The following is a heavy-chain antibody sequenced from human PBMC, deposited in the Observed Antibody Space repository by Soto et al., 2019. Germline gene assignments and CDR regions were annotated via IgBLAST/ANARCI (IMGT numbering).Heavy chain of an antibody. CDR3: ARAGSGYAIWGKFDY. J-gene: IGHJ4*02. V-gene: IGHV5-51*01. D-gene: IGHD5-12*01. CDR2: IYPGDSDT. CDR1: GYSFTSYW. Sequence: GESLKISCKGSGYSFTSYWIGWVRQMPGKGLEWMGIIYPGDSDTRYSPSFQGQVTISADKSISTAYLQWSSLKASDTAMYYCARAGSGYAIWGKFDYWGQGTLVTVSS.